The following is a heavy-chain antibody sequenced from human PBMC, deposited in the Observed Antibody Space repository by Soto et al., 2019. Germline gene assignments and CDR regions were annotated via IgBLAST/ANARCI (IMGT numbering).Heavy chain of an antibody. J-gene: IGHJ3*02. CDR3: ANEDDAWTNAYFDI. CDR1: GFTFSSYD. D-gene: IGHD3-16*01. V-gene: IGHV3-23*01. Sequence: EVQLLESGGGLVQPGGSLRLSCAASGFTFSSYDMSWVREATGKGLEWVSAISGSGGSAYYADSVKGRFTISRDNSKNTLYVQMNSLRREDTAIYYWANEDDAWTNAYFDIWGQAGVLTVSS. CDR2: ISGSGGSA.